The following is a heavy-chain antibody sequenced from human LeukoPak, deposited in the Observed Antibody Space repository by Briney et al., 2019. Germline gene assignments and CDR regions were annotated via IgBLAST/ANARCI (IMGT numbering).Heavy chain of an antibody. CDR1: GFTFSSYA. V-gene: IGHV3-23*01. D-gene: IGHD5-12*01. J-gene: IGHJ4*02. CDR3: AKDQPSGYSGYEGYFDY. Sequence: GGSLRLSCAASGFTFSSYAMSWVRQAPGKGLEWVSAISGSGGSTYYADSVKGRFTISRDNSKNTLYLQMNSLGAEDTAVYYCAKDQPSGYSGYEGYFDYWGQGTLVTVSS. CDR2: ISGSGGST.